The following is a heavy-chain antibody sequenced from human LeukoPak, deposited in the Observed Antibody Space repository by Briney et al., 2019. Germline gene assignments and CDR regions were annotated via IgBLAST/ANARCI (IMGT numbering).Heavy chain of an antibody. V-gene: IGHV3-9*01. CDR3: ARAGGGPTTLYWYFDV. CDR1: GFTFDDYA. J-gene: IGHJ2*01. D-gene: IGHD1-7*01. CDR2: IGWNSGSI. Sequence: PGRSLRLSCAASGFTFDDYAMHWVRQAPGKGLEWVSTIGWNSGSIGYADSVKGRFTISRDNAKNTLYLQMNSMRPDDTAVYYCARAGGGPTTLYWYFDVWGRGALVTVSS.